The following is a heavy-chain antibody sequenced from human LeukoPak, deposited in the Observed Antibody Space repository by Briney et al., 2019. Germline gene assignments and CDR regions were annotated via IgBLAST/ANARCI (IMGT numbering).Heavy chain of an antibody. V-gene: IGHV1-2*02. D-gene: IGHD3/OR15-3a*01. CDR1: GYTFTGYY. CDR3: ATAGDAIDSVMIWDF. CDR2: INPNSGGT. Sequence: GASVKVSCKASGYTFTGYYMHWVRQAPGQGLEWMGWINPNSGGTNYAQKFQGRVTMTRDTSISTAYMELSRLRSDDTAVYYCATAGDAIDSVMIWDFWGQGTLVTVSS. J-gene: IGHJ4*02.